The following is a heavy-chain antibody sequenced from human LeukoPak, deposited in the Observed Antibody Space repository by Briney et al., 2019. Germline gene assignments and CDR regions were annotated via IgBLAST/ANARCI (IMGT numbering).Heavy chain of an antibody. J-gene: IGHJ4*02. V-gene: IGHV1-46*01. CDR2: INPSGGST. D-gene: IGHD5-18*01. Sequence: ASVKVSCKASGYTFTRYYMHWVRQAPGQWLEWMGIINPSGGSTSYAQKFQGRVTMTRDTSTSTVYMELSSLRSEDTAVYYCARVHKRGYSYGLDFDYWGQGTLVTVSS. CDR3: ARVHKRGYSYGLDFDY. CDR1: GYTFTRYY.